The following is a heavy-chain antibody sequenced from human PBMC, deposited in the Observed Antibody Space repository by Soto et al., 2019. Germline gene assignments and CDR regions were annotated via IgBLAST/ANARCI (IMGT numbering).Heavy chain of an antibody. CDR2: INPSGGIT. Sequence: ASLKVSCKASGYTLTSYCLHWVRQAPGRGPEWMGIINPSGGITKDAQKGQDRVTITSDTSTSTGDMELSSRRSEDTAVYYCARGISTTRYYYYYGMDVWGQGTTLTVSS. CDR3: ARGISTTRYYYYYGMDV. CDR1: GYTLTSYC. D-gene: IGHD1-26*01. J-gene: IGHJ6*02. V-gene: IGHV1-46*01.